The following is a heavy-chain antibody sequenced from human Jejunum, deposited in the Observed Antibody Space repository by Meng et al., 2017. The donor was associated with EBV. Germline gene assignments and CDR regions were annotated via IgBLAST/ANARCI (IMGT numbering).Heavy chain of an antibody. Sequence: QVPLKESGPGLVKPSETLSLPCTVSGDSVSSRRYYCNWIRHPPGKGLEWIGYMYYSGSSNYNPSLKSRVTISIDMSKNQFSLKLNSVTAADTAVYYCAGDRRAYCGSDCNPLDYWGQGTLVTVSS. V-gene: IGHV4-61*01. D-gene: IGHD2-21*02. CDR3: AGDRRAYCGSDCNPLDY. CDR2: MYYSGSS. J-gene: IGHJ4*02. CDR1: GDSVSSRRYY.